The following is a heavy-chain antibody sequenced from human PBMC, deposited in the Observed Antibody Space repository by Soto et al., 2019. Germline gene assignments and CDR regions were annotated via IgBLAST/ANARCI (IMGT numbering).Heavy chain of an antibody. V-gene: IGHV3-23*01. CDR1: GFPLMTYC. CDR2: ITGTGGDT. CDR3: VRNRGYWYGVDV. Sequence: EVQLLESGGGLVQPGGSLRLSCAASGFPLMTYCMSWLRQAPGKRLERVSSITGTGGDTYYADSVKGRFTSSRDNSNNMLYLPMNSLGVEDTAMYYCVRNRGYWYGVDVWGQGTTITVSS. J-gene: IGHJ6*02.